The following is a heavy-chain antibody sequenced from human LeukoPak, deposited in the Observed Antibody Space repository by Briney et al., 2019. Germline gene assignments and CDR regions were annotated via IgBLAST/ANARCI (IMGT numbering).Heavy chain of an antibody. V-gene: IGHV7-4-1*02. CDR3: ARALVARRITIFPYGMDV. CDR2: INTNTGNP. Sequence: ASVKVSCKASGGTFSSYAISWVRQAPGQGLEWMGWINTNTGNPTYAQGFTGRFVFSLDTSVSTAYLQISSLKAEDTAVYYCARALVARRITIFPYGMDVWGQGTTVTVSS. CDR1: GGTFSSYA. D-gene: IGHD3-9*01. J-gene: IGHJ6*02.